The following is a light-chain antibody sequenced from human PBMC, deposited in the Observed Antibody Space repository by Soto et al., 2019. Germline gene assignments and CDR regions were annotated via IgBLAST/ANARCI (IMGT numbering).Light chain of an antibody. Sequence: EIVMTQSPATLSVSPGERAILSCRASQSIIRNLAWYQQRPGQAPRILIYDASTRATGIPDRFSGSGSGTEFALTISSLQSEDFAVYYCQQFNNWPHTFGQGSKVDIK. V-gene: IGKV3-15*01. CDR1: QSIIRN. CDR3: QQFNNWPHT. J-gene: IGKJ1*01. CDR2: DAS.